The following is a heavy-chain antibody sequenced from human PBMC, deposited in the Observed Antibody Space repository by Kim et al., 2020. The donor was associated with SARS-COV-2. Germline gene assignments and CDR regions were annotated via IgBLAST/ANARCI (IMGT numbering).Heavy chain of an antibody. CDR1: GGSISSGGYS. J-gene: IGHJ5*02. CDR2: IYHSGST. D-gene: IGHD2-21*02. CDR3: ARAVRIYEVVTPSWFDP. V-gene: IGHV4-30-2*01. Sequence: SETLSLTCAVSGGSISSGGYSWSWIRQPPGKGLEWIGYIYHSGSTYYNPSLKSRVTISVDRSKNQFSLKLSSVTAADTAVYYCARAVRIYEVVTPSWFDPWGQGTLVTVSS.